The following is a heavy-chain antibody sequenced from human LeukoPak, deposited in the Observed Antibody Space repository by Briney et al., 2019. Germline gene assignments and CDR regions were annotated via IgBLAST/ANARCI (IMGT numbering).Heavy chain of an antibody. CDR2: NYSGGGT. CDR1: GFTVSTNY. CDR3: ARGSRSVTTWGYFDY. V-gene: IGHV3-66*01. Sequence: PGGSLRLSCAASGFTVSTNYMSWVRQAPGKGLEWVSLNYSGGGTYYADSVKGRFTISRDNSRNTLYLQMNSLRVDDTAVYYCARGSRSVTTWGYFDYWGQGALVTVSS. J-gene: IGHJ4*02. D-gene: IGHD4-17*01.